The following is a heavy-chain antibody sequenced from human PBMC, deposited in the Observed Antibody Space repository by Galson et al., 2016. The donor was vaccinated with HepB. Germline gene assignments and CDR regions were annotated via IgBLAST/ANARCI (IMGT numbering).Heavy chain of an antibody. CDR3: AKKASVTMVVWVDWYFGL. Sequence: SLRLSCAASGFTFSNYVMNWVRQAPGKGLEWVSSISASGAHTKYADFVRGRFTISRDNARNTVSLQMNNVGVEDTAMYRCAKKASVTMVVWVDWYFGLWGRGTLVTVSS. CDR1: GFTFSNYV. CDR2: ISASGAHT. V-gene: IGHV3-23*01. D-gene: IGHD2-8*02. J-gene: IGHJ2*01.